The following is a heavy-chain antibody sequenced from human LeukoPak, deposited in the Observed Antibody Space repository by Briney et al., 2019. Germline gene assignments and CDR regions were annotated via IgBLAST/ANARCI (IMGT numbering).Heavy chain of an antibody. D-gene: IGHD1-26*01. CDR3: ARDRVGSYSAIDY. CDR2: ISSSSSTI. J-gene: IGHJ4*02. Sequence: GGSLRLSCAASGFTFSSYSMNWVRQAPGKGLEWVSFISSSSSTIYYADSVKGRFTISRDNAKNSLYLQMNSLRAEDTAVYYCARDRVGSYSAIDYWGQGTLVTVSS. CDR1: GFTFSSYS. V-gene: IGHV3-48*04.